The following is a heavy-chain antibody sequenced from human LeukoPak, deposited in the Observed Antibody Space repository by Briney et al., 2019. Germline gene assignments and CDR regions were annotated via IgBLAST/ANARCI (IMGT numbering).Heavy chain of an antibody. J-gene: IGHJ4*02. D-gene: IGHD5-18*01. CDR2: TFYRSKWNN. CDR3: ARDRSFGYGSHFDY. V-gene: IGHV6-1*01. CDR1: GDSVSSNSAA. Sequence: SQTLSLTCAISGDSVSSNSAAWNWLRQSPSSGLEWLGRTFYRSKWNNDYAVSVKGRITINPDTSKNHFYLQLNSETPEDTAVYYCARDRSFGYGSHFDYWGQGTLVTVSS.